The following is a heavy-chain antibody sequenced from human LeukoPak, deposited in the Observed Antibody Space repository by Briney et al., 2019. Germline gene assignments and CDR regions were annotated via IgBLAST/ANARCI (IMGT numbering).Heavy chain of an antibody. Sequence: ASVKVSCKASGYTFTSYDINWVRQATGQGLEWMGWMNPNSGNTGYAQKFQGRVTMTRNTSISTAYMELGSLRSEDTAVYYCARSPLRRDILTGPAFGIWGQGTMVTVSS. V-gene: IGHV1-8*01. D-gene: IGHD3-9*01. J-gene: IGHJ3*02. CDR3: ARSPLRRDILTGPAFGI. CDR2: MNPNSGNT. CDR1: GYTFTSYD.